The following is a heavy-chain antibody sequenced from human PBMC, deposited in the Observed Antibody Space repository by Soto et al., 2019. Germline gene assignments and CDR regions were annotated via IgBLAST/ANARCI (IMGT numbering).Heavy chain of an antibody. D-gene: IGHD2-2*01. V-gene: IGHV1-46*01. J-gene: IGHJ6*02. Sequence: ASVKVSCKASGYTFTSYYMHWVRQAPGQGLEWMGIINPSGGSTSYAQKFQGRVTMTRDTSTSTVYMELSSLRSEDTAVYYCARDYVVLVPAATYPGGVYYYYYGMDVWG. CDR2: INPSGGST. CDR1: GYTFTSYY. CDR3: ARDYVVLVPAATYPGGVYYYYYGMDV.